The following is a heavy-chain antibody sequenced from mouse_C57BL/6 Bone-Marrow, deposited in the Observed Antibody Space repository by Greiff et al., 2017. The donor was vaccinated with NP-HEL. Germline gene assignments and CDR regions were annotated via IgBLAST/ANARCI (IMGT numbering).Heavy chain of an antibody. V-gene: IGHV3-1*01. CDR1: GYSITSGYD. CDR2: ISYSGST. J-gene: IGHJ2*01. Sequence: EVKLMESGPGMVKPSQSLSLTCTVTGYSITSGYDWHWIRHFPGNKLEWMGYISYSGSTNYNPYLKSRISITNDTSKNHFFLKLNSVTTEDTATYYCARSSCDFFDYWGQGTTLTVSS. CDR3: ARSSCDFFDY. D-gene: IGHD1-1*01.